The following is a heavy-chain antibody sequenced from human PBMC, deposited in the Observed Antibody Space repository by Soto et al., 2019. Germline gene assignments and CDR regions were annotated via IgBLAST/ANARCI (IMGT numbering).Heavy chain of an antibody. Sequence: SGPTLVNPTQTLTLTCTFSGFSLITSGLGVGWIRQPPGKALEWLALIYWDDDKRYSPSLKSRLTITKDTSKNQVVLTMTNMDPVDTATYYCAHSSVYGDLQGYFDYWGQGTLVTVSS. CDR2: IYWDDDK. CDR3: AHSSVYGDLQGYFDY. D-gene: IGHD4-17*01. CDR1: GFSLITSGLG. J-gene: IGHJ4*02. V-gene: IGHV2-5*02.